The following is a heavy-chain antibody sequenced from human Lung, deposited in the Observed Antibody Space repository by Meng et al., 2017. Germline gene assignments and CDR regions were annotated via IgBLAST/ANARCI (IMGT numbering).Heavy chain of an antibody. CDR2: VYHRGDT. CDR1: GDSISSDIW. D-gene: IGHD1-7*01. J-gene: IGHJ4*02. CDR3: GRDQGRELINH. Sequence: QVQLQESGPGLVKPSGTLSLTCTVSGDSISSDIWRSWVRQPPGKGLEWIGEVYHRGDTNYNPSLKSRVDISVDKSKNQFYLSLFSVTAADTAVYYCGRDQGRELINHWGQGTLVTVSS. V-gene: IGHV4-4*02.